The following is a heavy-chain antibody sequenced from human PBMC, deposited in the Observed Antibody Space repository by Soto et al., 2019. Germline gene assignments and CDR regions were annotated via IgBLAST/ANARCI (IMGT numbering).Heavy chain of an antibody. V-gene: IGHV5-10-1*01. D-gene: IGHD1-7*01. Sequence: GESLKISCKGSGYSFTSYWISWVRQMPGKGLEWMGRIDPSDSYTNYSPSFQGHVTISADKSISTAYLQWSSLKASDTAMYYCATTGTTAGGYYYGMDVWGQGTTVTVSS. CDR2: IDPSDSYT. CDR3: ATTGTTAGGYYYGMDV. J-gene: IGHJ6*02. CDR1: GYSFTSYW.